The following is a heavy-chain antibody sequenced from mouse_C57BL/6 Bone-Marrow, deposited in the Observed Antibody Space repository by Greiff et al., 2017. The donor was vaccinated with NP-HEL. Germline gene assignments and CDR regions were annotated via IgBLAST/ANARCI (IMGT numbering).Heavy chain of an antibody. J-gene: IGHJ4*01. D-gene: IGHD3-2*02. Sequence: QVQLQQPGAELVRPGSSVKLSCKASGYTFTSYWMHWVKQRPIQGLEWIGNIDPSDSETHYNQKFKDKATLTVDKSSSTAYMQLSSLTSEDSAVYDCARSAAQATMDYWGQGTSVTVSS. CDR2: IDPSDSET. V-gene: IGHV1-52*01. CDR1: GYTFTSYW. CDR3: ARSAAQATMDY.